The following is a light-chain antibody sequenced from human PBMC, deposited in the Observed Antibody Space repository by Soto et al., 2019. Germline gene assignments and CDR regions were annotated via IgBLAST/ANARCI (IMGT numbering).Light chain of an antibody. CDR3: AAWDDSLNGYV. J-gene: IGLJ1*01. Sequence: QPVLTQPPSASGTPGQRVTISCSGSSSNIGSNTVNWYQQLPGTAPKLLIYSNNQRPSGVPDRFSGSKSGTSAFLAISGLQSEDEADYYYAAWDDSLNGYVFGTGTKVTVL. V-gene: IGLV1-44*01. CDR1: SSNIGSNT. CDR2: SNN.